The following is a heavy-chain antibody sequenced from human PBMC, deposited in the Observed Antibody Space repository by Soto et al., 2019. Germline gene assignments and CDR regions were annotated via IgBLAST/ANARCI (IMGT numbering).Heavy chain of an antibody. CDR2: VGGGGDNT. D-gene: IGHD3-10*01. CDR1: GFTFSSYS. V-gene: IGHV3-23*01. Sequence: EVQLLESGGGLVQPGGSLRLSCAASGFTFSSYSMNWVRQAPGKGLEWVASVGGGGDNTFYADSVKGRFTISRDDSQNTLYRQMNSLRAEDTAVYFCAKRDSGSGRSPPLINYWGQGTLGTVSS. CDR3: AKRDSGSGRSPPLINY. J-gene: IGHJ4*02.